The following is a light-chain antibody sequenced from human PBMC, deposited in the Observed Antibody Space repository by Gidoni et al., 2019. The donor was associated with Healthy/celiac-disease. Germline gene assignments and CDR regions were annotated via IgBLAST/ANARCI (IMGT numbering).Light chain of an antibody. CDR3: SSYTSSSIPYV. Sequence: QSALTQPASVSGSPGPSITISCTGTSSYVGGYNYFSWYQQHPGKAPKLMIYDVSNRPSGVSNRFSGSKSGNTASLTISGLQAEDEADYYCSSYTSSSIPYVFGTGTKVTVL. CDR2: DVS. CDR1: SSYVGGYNY. J-gene: IGLJ1*01. V-gene: IGLV2-14*03.